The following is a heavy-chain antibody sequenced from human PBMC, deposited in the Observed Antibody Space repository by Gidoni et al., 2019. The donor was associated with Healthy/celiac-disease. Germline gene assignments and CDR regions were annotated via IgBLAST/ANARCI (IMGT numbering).Heavy chain of an antibody. Sequence: QVQLVQSGAVEKKPGSSVKVSRKASGGTFSSYAISWVRRAPGQGREWRGGIIPIFGTANYAQKFQGRVTITADESTSTAYMELSSLRSEDTAVYYCARDGRSTMTFGGVSSFDYWGQGTLVTVSS. D-gene: IGHD3-16*01. V-gene: IGHV1-69*01. J-gene: IGHJ4*02. CDR1: GGTFSSYA. CDR2: IIPIFGTA. CDR3: ARDGRSTMTFGGVSSFDY.